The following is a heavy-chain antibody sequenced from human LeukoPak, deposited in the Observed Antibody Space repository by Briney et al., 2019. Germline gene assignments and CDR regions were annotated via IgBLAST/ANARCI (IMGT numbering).Heavy chain of an antibody. CDR3: AKGQELDDGVFDS. CDR1: GXTFSSIA. D-gene: IGHD1-1*01. J-gene: IGHJ4*02. CDR2: IRSNGDTT. Sequence: GGSLRLSCAASGXTFSSIAMTWVRQAPGKGLEWVSTIRSNGDTTYNADSVKGRFTISRDNSKNTLYLQLNSLRVEDTAIYYCAKGQELDDGVFDSWGQGTLVTVSS. V-gene: IGHV3-23*01.